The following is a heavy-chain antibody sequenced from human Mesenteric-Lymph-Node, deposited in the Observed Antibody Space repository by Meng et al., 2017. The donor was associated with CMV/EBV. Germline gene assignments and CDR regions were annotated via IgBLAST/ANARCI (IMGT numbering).Heavy chain of an antibody. Sequence: SCTVSGGSINSRYYYWGWIRQPPGKGLEWIGSMDYTGKTEDNPSLKSRVTISVDTSKTQFFLNLRSVTAADTAVYYCARLDSGWFDPWGQGTLVTVSS. J-gene: IGHJ5*02. V-gene: IGHV4-39*01. CDR1: GGSINSRYYY. CDR3: ARLDSGWFDP. CDR2: MDYTGKT. D-gene: IGHD4-17*01.